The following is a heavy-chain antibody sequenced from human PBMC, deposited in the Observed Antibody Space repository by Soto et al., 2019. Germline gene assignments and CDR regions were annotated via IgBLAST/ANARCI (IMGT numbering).Heavy chain of an antibody. CDR1: GFTFSSYG. CDR3: ARSSEQGFPYDYFDY. V-gene: IGHV3-33*01. D-gene: IGHD6-6*01. J-gene: IGHJ4*02. CDR2: IWYDGSNK. Sequence: QVQLVESGGGVVQPGRSLGLSCAASGFTFSSYGMHWVRQAPGKGLEWVAVIWYDGSNKYYADSVKGRFTISRDNSKNTLYLQMNSLRAEDTAVYYCARSSEQGFPYDYFDYWGQGTLVTVSS.